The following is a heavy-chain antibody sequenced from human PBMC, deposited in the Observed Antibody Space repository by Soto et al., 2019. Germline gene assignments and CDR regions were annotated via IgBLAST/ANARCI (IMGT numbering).Heavy chain of an antibody. J-gene: IGHJ6*02. D-gene: IGHD2-2*01. V-gene: IGHV1-69*13. CDR2: IIPIFHTA. Sequence: GASVKVSCKASGDTFNSYAISWVRRAPGQGLEWMGGIIPIFHTANYAQKFQARVTMTADESARTAYMELSGLRSEDTAVYYCARVGYCNTTSCLFYYYHHCMDVWGQGTTVTVSS. CDR1: GDTFNSYA. CDR3: ARVGYCNTTSCLFYYYHHCMDV.